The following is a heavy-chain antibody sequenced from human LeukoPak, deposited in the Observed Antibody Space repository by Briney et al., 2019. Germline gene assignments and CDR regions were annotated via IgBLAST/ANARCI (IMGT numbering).Heavy chain of an antibody. V-gene: IGHV4-39*01. CDR3: ATRVGVHMDV. CDR2: INHSGST. Sequence: PSETLSLTCTVSGGSISSSSYYWGWIRQPPGKGLEWIGEINHSGSTNYNPSLKSRVTISVDTSKNQFSLKLSSVTAADTAVYYCATRVGVHMDVWGKGTTVTISS. J-gene: IGHJ6*03. CDR1: GGSISSSSYY. D-gene: IGHD1-26*01.